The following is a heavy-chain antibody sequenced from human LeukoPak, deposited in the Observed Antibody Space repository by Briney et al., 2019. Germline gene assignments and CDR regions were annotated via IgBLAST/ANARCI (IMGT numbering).Heavy chain of an antibody. D-gene: IGHD4-11*01. CDR1: GFTFSAYS. CDR2: ISSRSSTI. CDR3: ARDSLATTAFDY. Sequence: PGGSLRLSCAASGFTFSAYSMNWVRQAPGRGLEWVSYISSRSSTIYYADSVKGRFTISRGNAENSLYLQMNSLRAEDTAVYYCARDSLATTAFDYWGQGTLVTVSS. J-gene: IGHJ4*02. V-gene: IGHV3-48*01.